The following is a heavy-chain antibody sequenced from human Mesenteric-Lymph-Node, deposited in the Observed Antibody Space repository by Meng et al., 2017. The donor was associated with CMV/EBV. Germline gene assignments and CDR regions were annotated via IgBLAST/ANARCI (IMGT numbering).Heavy chain of an antibody. CDR2: ISSSSTI. CDR3: GKDFRLEGAMTPHAFEI. CDR1: GFTFSDYY. J-gene: IGHJ3*02. V-gene: IGHV3-69-1*01. D-gene: IGHD1-1*01. Sequence: GGSLRLSCAASGFTFSDYYMNWVRQAPGKGLEWVSSISSSSTIYYADSVKGRFTISRDNAKNSLYLQMNSLRAEDTAVYYCGKDFRLEGAMTPHAFEIWGQGTMVTVSS.